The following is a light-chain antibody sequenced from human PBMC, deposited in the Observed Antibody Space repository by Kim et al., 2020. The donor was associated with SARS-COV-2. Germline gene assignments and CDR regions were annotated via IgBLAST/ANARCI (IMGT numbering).Light chain of an antibody. CDR3: NSRDSSINHLV. Sequence: ALGQTVTTTCQGDILRDHYASWYQQRPGQAPVLVIYGENVRPSGIPDLFSGSTSRSTASLTITGAQAEDEAVYFCNSRDSSINHLVFGGGTQLTVL. V-gene: IGLV3-19*01. J-gene: IGLJ2*01. CDR1: ILRDHY. CDR2: GEN.